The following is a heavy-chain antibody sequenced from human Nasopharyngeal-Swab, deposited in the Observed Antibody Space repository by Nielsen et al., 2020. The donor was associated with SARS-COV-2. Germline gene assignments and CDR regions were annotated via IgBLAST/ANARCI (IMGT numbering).Heavy chain of an antibody. CDR3: ARLPHRDTAMVKAVVLDY. CDR1: GYSISSGYY. CDR2: IYYSGST. V-gene: IGHV4-38-2*02. Sequence: SETLSLTCTVSGYSISSGYYWGWIRQPPGKGLEWIGSIYYSGSTYYNPSLKSRVTISVDTSKNQFSLKLSSVTAADTAVYYCARLPHRDTAMVKAVVLDYWGQGTLVTVSS. D-gene: IGHD5-18*01. J-gene: IGHJ4*02.